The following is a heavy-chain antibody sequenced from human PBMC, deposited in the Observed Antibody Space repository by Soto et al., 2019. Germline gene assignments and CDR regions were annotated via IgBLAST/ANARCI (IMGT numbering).Heavy chain of an antibody. J-gene: IGHJ5*01. V-gene: IGHV4-39*01. CDR3: TRQTSSGRVWFDP. Sequence: QLQLQESGPGLVKPSETLSLTCTVSGGSIDSSNYWGWIRKPPGKGLEWIGSIYYNGNTYYNSYLTSRVTTSVDTSKNQFALKMSSVTAADTAVYYCTRQTSSGRVWFDPWGQGTLVTVSS. CDR1: GGSIDSSNY. CDR2: IYYNGNT. D-gene: IGHD1-26*01.